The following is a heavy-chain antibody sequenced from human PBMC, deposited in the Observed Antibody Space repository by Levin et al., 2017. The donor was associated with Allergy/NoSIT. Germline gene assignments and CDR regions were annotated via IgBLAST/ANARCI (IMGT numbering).Heavy chain of an antibody. J-gene: IGHJ4*02. CDR3: ARRVSSAWYYFDY. CDR1: GSSFTSYW. Sequence: GGSLRLSCKGSGSSFTSYWIGWVRQMPGKGLEWMGIIYPGDSDTTYSPSFQGQVTISADNSISTAYLRWSSLKASDTAMYYCARRVSSAWYYFDYWGQGTLVTVSS. V-gene: IGHV5-51*01. CDR2: IYPGDSDT. D-gene: IGHD6-19*01.